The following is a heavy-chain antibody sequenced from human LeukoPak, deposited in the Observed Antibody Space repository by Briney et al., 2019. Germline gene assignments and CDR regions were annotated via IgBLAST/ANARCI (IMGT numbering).Heavy chain of an antibody. V-gene: IGHV4-38-2*01. D-gene: IGHD6-13*01. CDR2: IYHSGST. CDR3: ARGIAEAGTPYMDV. CDR1: GYSISSGYY. J-gene: IGHJ6*03. Sequence: PSETLSLTCAVSGYSISSGYYWGWIRQPPGKGLEWIGSIYHSGSTYYNPSLKSRVTISVDTSKNQFSLKLSSVTAADTAVYYCARGIAEAGTPYMDVWGKGTTVTVSS.